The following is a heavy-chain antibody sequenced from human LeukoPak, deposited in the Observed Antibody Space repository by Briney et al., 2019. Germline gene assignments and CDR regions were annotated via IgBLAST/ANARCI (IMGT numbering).Heavy chain of an antibody. CDR1: GFTFSSYS. D-gene: IGHD2-2*01. Sequence: GGSLRLSCAASGFTFSSYSMNWVRQAPGKGLEWVSYISSSSSTIYYADSVKGRFTISRDNAKNSLYLQMNSLRAEDTAVYYCARDRASYCSSTSCYADEGNYFDYWGQGTLVTVSS. CDR2: ISSSSSTI. V-gene: IGHV3-48*01. CDR3: ARDRASYCSSTSCYADEGNYFDY. J-gene: IGHJ4*02.